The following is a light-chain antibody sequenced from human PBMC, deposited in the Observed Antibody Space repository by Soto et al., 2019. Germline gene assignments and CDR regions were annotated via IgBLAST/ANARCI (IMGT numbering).Light chain of an antibody. V-gene: IGKV4-1*01. CDR1: QSLFYSSNNKNY. J-gene: IGKJ5*01. CDR3: QQYYSTPS. CDR2: WSS. Sequence: DIVMTQSPDSLGVSLGDRATINCRSSQSLFYSSNNKNYLAWYQHKPGQPPKLLISWSSTRESGVPDRFSGSGSGTHFTLTISSLRAEDVAVYYCQQYYSTPSFDQGTRLEIK.